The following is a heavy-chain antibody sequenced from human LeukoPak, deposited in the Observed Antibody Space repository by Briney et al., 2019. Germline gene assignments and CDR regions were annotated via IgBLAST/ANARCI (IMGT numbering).Heavy chain of an antibody. J-gene: IGHJ4*02. D-gene: IGHD3-22*01. V-gene: IGHV1-2*02. CDR3: ARDRLLYYYDSRGYTPIDY. CDR2: INPNSGGT. Sequence: ASVKVSCKASGFTFTDYYMHWVRQAPGQGLEWMGWINPNSGGTNYAQKFQGTVTMTRDTSTSTAYMELRSLRFDDTAVYYCARDRLLYYYDSRGYTPIDYWGQGTLVTVSS. CDR1: GFTFTDYY.